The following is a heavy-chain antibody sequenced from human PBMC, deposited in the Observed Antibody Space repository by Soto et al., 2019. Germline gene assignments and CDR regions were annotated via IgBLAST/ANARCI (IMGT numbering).Heavy chain of an antibody. V-gene: IGHV6-1*01. CDR1: GDSVSSNSAA. CDR3: ARSGGTMYYYYYGMDV. J-gene: IGHJ6*02. CDR2: TYYRSKWYN. D-gene: IGHD1-26*01. Sequence: SQTLSLTCAISGDSVSSNSAAWNWIRQSPSRGLEWLGRTYYRSKWYNDYAVSVKSRITINPDTSKNQFSLQLNSVTPEDTAVYYCARSGGTMYYYYYGMDVWGQGTTVTVSS.